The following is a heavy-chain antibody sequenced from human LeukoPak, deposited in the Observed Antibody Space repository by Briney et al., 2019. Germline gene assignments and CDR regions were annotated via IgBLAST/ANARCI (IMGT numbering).Heavy chain of an antibody. CDR3: ASSGSYRFDY. CDR2: ISAGNGNT. CDR1: GYTFTSYA. J-gene: IGHJ4*02. D-gene: IGHD1-26*01. Sequence: GASVKVSCKASGYTFTSYAIHWVRQAPGQRLEWMGWISAGNGNTEYSQNFQGRVTFISNTSATTAFMELSSLRSEDTAVYYCASSGSYRFDYWGQGTLVTVSS. V-gene: IGHV1-3*01.